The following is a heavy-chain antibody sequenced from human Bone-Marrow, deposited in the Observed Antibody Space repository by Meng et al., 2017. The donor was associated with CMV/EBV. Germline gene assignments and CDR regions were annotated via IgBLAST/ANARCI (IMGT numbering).Heavy chain of an antibody. CDR1: GFTLSSCA. CDR3: ARDTPDYDFWSGYAEY. CDR2: ISYDGSNK. J-gene: IGHJ4*02. D-gene: IGHD3-3*01. V-gene: IGHV3-30-3*01. Sequence: GGSLRLSCAASGFTLSSCAMHWVRQAPGKGLEWVAVISYDGSNKYYADSVKGRFTISRDNSKNTLYLQMNSLRAEDTAVYYCARDTPDYDFWSGYAEYWGQGTLVTVSS.